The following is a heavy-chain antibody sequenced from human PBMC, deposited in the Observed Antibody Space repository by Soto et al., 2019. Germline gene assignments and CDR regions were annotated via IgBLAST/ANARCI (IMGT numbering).Heavy chain of an antibody. V-gene: IGHV3-15*01. CDR3: TTDWRGYGDSNFDY. CDR1: EFAFVDAW. CDR2: IKTKTDGATT. J-gene: IGHJ4*02. Sequence: EVHLVESGGGLVKPGGSLRLSCAASEFAFVDAWMSWVRQAPGKGLEWVGRIKTKTDGATTDFAAPVNGRFTISRDDSKNRLYLQMNSLKTEDTAVYYCTTDWRGYGDSNFDYWGQGTLVTVSS. D-gene: IGHD4-17*01.